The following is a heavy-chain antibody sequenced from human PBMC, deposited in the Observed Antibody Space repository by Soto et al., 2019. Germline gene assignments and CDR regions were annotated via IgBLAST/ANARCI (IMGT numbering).Heavy chain of an antibody. CDR3: ARATIAVAGTPAFDI. Sequence: QVPLVQSGAEVKKPGASVKVSCKASGYTFTSYAMHWVRQAPGQRLEWMGWINAGNGNTKYSQKFQGRVTITRDTSASTAYMELRSLRSEDTAVYYCARATIAVAGTPAFDIWGQGTMVTVSS. D-gene: IGHD6-19*01. CDR1: GYTFTSYA. CDR2: INAGNGNT. V-gene: IGHV1-3*01. J-gene: IGHJ3*02.